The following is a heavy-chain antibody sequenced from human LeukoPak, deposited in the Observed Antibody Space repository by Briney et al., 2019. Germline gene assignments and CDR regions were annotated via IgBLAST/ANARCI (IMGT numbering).Heavy chain of an antibody. Sequence: LPGGSLRLSCAASGFTVSSNYMSWVRQAPGKGLEWVSVIYSGGSTYYADSVKGRFTISRHNSKNTLYLQMNSLRAEDTAVYYCASSPVDIVLSDAFDIWGQGTMVTVSS. D-gene: IGHD5-12*01. CDR3: ASSPVDIVLSDAFDI. CDR2: IYSGGST. J-gene: IGHJ3*02. CDR1: GFTVSSNY. V-gene: IGHV3-53*04.